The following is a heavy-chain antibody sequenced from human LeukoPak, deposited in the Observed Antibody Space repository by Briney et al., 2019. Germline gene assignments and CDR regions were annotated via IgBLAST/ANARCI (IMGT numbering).Heavy chain of an antibody. J-gene: IGHJ4*02. CDR1: GFTFGSYS. CDR2: TSSSSSYI. D-gene: IGHD3-10*01. Sequence: GGSLRLSCAASGFTFGSYSMNWVRQAPGKGLEWVSSTSSSSSYIYYADSVKGRFTISRDNAKNSLYLQMNSLRAEDTAVYYCARDMLLWFGELYYFDYWGQGTLVTVSS. CDR3: ARDMLLWFGELYYFDY. V-gene: IGHV3-21*01.